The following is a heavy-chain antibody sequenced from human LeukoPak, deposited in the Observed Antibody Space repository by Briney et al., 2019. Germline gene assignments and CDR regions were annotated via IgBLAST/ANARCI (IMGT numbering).Heavy chain of an antibody. D-gene: IGHD3-22*01. V-gene: IGHV3-30*18. CDR2: VSNDGGTT. Sequence: GGSLRLSCAASGFTFSSYGMHWVRQAPGKGLEWVAVVSNDGGTTYYGDSVKGRFTISRDNAKNTLSLQMSSLRPEDTAVYFCAKDIYYGSSGYRGYFDYWGQGTLVTVSS. J-gene: IGHJ4*02. CDR1: GFTFSSYG. CDR3: AKDIYYGSSGYRGYFDY.